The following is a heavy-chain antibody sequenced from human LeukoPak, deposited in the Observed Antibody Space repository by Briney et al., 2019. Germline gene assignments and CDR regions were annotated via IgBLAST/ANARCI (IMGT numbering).Heavy chain of an antibody. J-gene: IGHJ4*02. CDR2: IYYSGST. CDR3: ARDVEWELGSFDY. CDR1: GGSISSYY. D-gene: IGHD1-26*01. V-gene: IGHV4-59*05. Sequence: SETLSLTCTVSGGSISSYYWSWIRQPAGKGLEWIGRIYYSGSTYYNPSLKSRVTISVDTSKNQFSLKLSSVTAADTAVYYCARDVEWELGSFDYWGQGTLVTVSS.